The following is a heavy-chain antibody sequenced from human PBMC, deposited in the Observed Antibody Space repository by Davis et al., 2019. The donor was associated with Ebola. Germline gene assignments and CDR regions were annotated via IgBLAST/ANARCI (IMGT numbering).Heavy chain of an antibody. CDR3: ARTSTRLDV. CDR2: VSGRATTI. V-gene: IGHV3-23*01. J-gene: IGHJ6*02. Sequence: GGSLRLSCAASGFTFNKYAMSWVRQAPGKGLEWVSVVSGRATTIYYADSVKGRFTISRHNSKNTLYLQMNSLRAEDTAVYYCARTSTRLDVWGQGTTVTVSS. CDR1: GFTFNKYA.